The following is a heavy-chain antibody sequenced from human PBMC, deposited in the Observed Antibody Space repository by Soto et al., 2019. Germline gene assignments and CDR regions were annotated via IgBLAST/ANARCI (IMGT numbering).Heavy chain of an antibody. CDR1: GFTFTSYW. J-gene: IGHJ4*02. CDR2: IYPGDSDT. Sequence: PGESLKISCKASGFTFTSYWIAWVRQMPGKGLEWMGIIYPGDSDTSYSPSFQGQVTISADKSINTAYLQWSSLKASDTAMYYCAKHEGYCSSTTCSNFDYWRQGTLVTVSS. D-gene: IGHD2-2*01. CDR3: AKHEGYCSSTTCSNFDY. V-gene: IGHV5-51*01.